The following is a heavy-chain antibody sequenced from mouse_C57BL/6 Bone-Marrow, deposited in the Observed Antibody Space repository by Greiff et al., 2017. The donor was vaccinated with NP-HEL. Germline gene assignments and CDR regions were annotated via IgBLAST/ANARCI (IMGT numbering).Heavy chain of an antibody. CDR2: IWSGGST. Sequence: VKLMESGPGLVQPSQSLSITCTVSGFSLTSYGVHWVRQSPGKGLEWLGVIWSGGSTDYNAAFISRLSISKDNSKSQVFFKMNSLQADDTAIYYCASLMVTPLYAMDYWGQGTSVTVSS. CDR3: ASLMVTPLYAMDY. D-gene: IGHD2-2*01. J-gene: IGHJ4*01. CDR1: GFSLTSYG. V-gene: IGHV2-2*01.